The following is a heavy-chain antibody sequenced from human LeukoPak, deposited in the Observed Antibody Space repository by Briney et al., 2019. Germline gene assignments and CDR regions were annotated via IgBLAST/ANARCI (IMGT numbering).Heavy chain of an antibody. CDR2: ISSSSSYI. CDR3: ARVGATGYYYYYGMDV. V-gene: IGHV3-21*01. D-gene: IGHD1-26*01. CDR1: RFTFSSYS. Sequence: PGGSLRLSCAASRFTFSSYSMNWVRQAPGKGLEWVSSISSSSSYIYYADSVKGRFTISRDNAKDSLYLQMNSLRAEDTAVYYCARVGATGYYYYYGMDVWGQGTTVTVSS. J-gene: IGHJ6*02.